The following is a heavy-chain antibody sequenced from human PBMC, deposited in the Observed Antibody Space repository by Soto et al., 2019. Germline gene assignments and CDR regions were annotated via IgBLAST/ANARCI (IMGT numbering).Heavy chain of an antibody. CDR1: GFTFSSYA. Sequence: PGGSLRLSCAASGFTFSSYAMSWVRQAPGKGLEWVSAISGSGGSTYYADSVKGRFTISRDNSKNTLYLQMNSLRAEDTAVYYCAKGGSVYYYDSSGYPFDPWGQGTLVTVSS. J-gene: IGHJ5*02. D-gene: IGHD3-22*01. V-gene: IGHV3-23*01. CDR3: AKGGSVYYYDSSGYPFDP. CDR2: ISGSGGST.